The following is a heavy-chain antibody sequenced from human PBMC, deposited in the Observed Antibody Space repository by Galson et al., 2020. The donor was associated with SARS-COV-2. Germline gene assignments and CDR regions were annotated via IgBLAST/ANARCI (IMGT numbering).Heavy chain of an antibody. D-gene: IGHD3-22*01. V-gene: IGHV3-30*04. CDR2: ISYDGSNK. Sequence: GGSLRLSCAASGFTFSSYAMHWVRQAPGKGLEWVAVISYDGSNKYYADSVKGRFTISRDNSKNTLYLQMNSLRAEDTAVYYCARDGTSYYYDSSGYYFGGYYVDYLGQGTLVTVSS. J-gene: IGHJ4*02. CDR3: ARDGTSYYYDSSGYYFGGYYVDY. CDR1: GFTFSSYA.